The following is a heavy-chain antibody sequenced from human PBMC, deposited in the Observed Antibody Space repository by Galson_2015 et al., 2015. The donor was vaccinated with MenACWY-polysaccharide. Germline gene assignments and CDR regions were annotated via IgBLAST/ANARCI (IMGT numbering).Heavy chain of an antibody. CDR3: ATNRGYDTFDH. J-gene: IGHJ4*02. V-gene: IGHV3-23*01. Sequence: SLRLSCAASGFTFTSYAMSWVRQAPGKGLEWVSAIRSSGTNTYYADSVKGRFTISRDNSKNTLYLQMNSLRAEDTAIYYCATNRGYDTFDHWGQGALVSVSS. CDR2: IRSSGTNT. D-gene: IGHD2-2*01. CDR1: GFTFTSYA.